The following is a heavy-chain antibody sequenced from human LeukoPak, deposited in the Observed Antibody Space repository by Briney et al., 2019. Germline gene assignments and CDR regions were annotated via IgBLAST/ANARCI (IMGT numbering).Heavy chain of an antibody. D-gene: IGHD3-10*01. Sequence: PSETLSLTCTVSGGSISSYYWSWIRQPPGKGLEWIGYIHYSGSTNYNPSLKSRVTISVDTSKNQFSLKLSSVTAADTAVYYCARARYGSGSYHYMDVWGKGTTVTISS. CDR3: ARARYGSGSYHYMDV. J-gene: IGHJ6*03. CDR2: IHYSGST. V-gene: IGHV4-59*01. CDR1: GGSISSYY.